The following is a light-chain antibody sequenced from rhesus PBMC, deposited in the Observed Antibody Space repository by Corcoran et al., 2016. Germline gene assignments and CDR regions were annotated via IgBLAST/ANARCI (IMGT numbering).Light chain of an antibody. CDR1: QSLLHSTGYTY. V-gene: IGKV2-78*01. J-gene: IGKJ4*01. CDR3: EQTLQTPLT. Sequence: DIVMTQTPLSLSVTPGESASISCRSSQSLLHSTGYTYLHWYFQRPGQSPKLLIHEVSNRASGVPIRVSGSGSGTDFTLKISRVEAGDVGVYYCEQTLQTPLTFGGGTKVEIK. CDR2: EVS.